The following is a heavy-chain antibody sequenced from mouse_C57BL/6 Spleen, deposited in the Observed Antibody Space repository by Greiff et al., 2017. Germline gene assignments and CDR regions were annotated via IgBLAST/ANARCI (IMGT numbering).Heavy chain of an antibody. Sequence: VKLQESGPGLVQPSQSLSITCTVSGFSLTSYGVHWVRQSPGKGLEWLGVIWSGGGTDYNAAFISRLGISKDNSKSQVFFKMNSLQADDTAIYYCARNPPYYDYDVRDAMDYWGQGTSVTVSA. CDR2: IWSGGGT. D-gene: IGHD2-4*01. J-gene: IGHJ4*01. V-gene: IGHV2-2*01. CDR3: ARNPPYYDYDVRDAMDY. CDR1: GFSLTSYG.